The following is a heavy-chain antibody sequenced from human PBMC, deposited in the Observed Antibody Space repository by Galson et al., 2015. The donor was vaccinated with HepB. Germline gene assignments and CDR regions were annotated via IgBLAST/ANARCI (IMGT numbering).Heavy chain of an antibody. J-gene: IGHJ4*02. CDR1: GFTFSSYG. CDR3: AKDLRGWELLHSGFDY. Sequence: SLRLSCAASGFTFSSYGMHWVRQAPGKGLEWVAVISYDGSNKYYADSVKGRFTISRDNSKNTLYLQMNSLRAEDTAVYYCAKDLRGWELLHSGFDYWGQGTLVTVSS. D-gene: IGHD1-26*01. CDR2: ISYDGSNK. V-gene: IGHV3-30*18.